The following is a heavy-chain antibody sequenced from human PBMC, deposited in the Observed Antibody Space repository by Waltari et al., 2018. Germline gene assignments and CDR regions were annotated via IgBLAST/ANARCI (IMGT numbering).Heavy chain of an antibody. V-gene: IGHV1-8*03. CDR1: GYTFTSYD. J-gene: IGHJ4*02. D-gene: IGHD6-13*01. CDR3: ARGRAAAAVGEYYFDY. Sequence: QVQLVQSGAEVKKPGASVKVSCKASGYTFTSYDINRVRQATGQGLEWMGWMNPNSGNTGYAQKFQGRVTITRNTSISTAYMELSSLRSEDTAVYYCARGRAAAAVGEYYFDYWGQGTLVTVSS. CDR2: MNPNSGNT.